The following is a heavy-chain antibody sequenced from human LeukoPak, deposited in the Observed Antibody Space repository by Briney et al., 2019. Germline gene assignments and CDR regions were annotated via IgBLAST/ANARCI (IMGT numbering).Heavy chain of an antibody. CDR1: GFTFSNAW. Sequence: PGGSLRLSCAASGFTFSNAWMNWVRQAPGKGLEWVGRNQSKTNGGTIDYAAPVKGRFTISRDDSKNTLYLQMNSLKTEDTAVYYCTTVVLYSGYDLQILYNFDYWGQGTLVTVSS. V-gene: IGHV3-15*01. J-gene: IGHJ4*02. D-gene: IGHD5-12*01. CDR2: NQSKTNGGTI. CDR3: TTVVLYSGYDLQILYNFDY.